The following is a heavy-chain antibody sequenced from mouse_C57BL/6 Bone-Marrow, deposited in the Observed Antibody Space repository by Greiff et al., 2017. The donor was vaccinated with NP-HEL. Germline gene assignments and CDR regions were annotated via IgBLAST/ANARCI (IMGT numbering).Heavy chain of an antibody. CDR2: IDPENGDT. CDR3: TTFILRFPAWFAY. CDR1: GFNIKDDY. J-gene: IGHJ3*01. V-gene: IGHV14-4*01. D-gene: IGHD1-1*01. Sequence: DVHLVESGAELVRPGASVKLSCTASGFNIKDDYMHWVKQRPEQGLEWIGWIDPENGDTEYASKFQGKATITADTSSNTAYLQLSSLTSEDTAVYYCTTFILRFPAWFAYWGQGTLVTVSA.